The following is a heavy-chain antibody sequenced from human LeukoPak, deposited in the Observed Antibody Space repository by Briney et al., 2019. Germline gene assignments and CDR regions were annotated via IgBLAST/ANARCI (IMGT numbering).Heavy chain of an antibody. D-gene: IGHD3-10*01. V-gene: IGHV1-2*02. CDR2: INPNSGGT. Sequence: GASVKVSCKASGYTFTRTGINWVRQAPGQGLEWMGWINPNSGGTNYAQKFQGRVTMTRDTSISTAYMELSRLRSDDTAVYYCARGRRQQGFGESFPTLTWGQGTLVTVSS. CDR3: ARGRRQQGFGESFPTLT. CDR1: GYTFTRTG. J-gene: IGHJ5*02.